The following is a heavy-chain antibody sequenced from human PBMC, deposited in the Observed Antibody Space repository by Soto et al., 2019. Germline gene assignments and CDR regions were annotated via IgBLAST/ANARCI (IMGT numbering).Heavy chain of an antibody. CDR2: IYPSMNT. Sequence: SETLSLTCTVSRGSISIYYWSWIRHPAGKGLEWIGHIYPSMNTNYNPSLKSRVSMSVDTSKNQFSLKLSSVTAADTAVYYCARDPGDYWGQGTLVTVSS. V-gene: IGHV4-4*07. CDR1: RGSISIYY. J-gene: IGHJ4*02. CDR3: ARDPGDY.